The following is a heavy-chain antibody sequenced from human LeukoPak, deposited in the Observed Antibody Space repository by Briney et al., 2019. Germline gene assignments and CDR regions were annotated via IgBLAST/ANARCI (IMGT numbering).Heavy chain of an antibody. D-gene: IGHD6-19*01. CDR3: AGGDTVAGSYHLDY. V-gene: IGHV3-48*04. Sequence: PGGSLRLSCAASGFTFSSYSMNWVRQAPGKGLEWVSYISSSGSTIYYADSVKGRFTISRDNAKNSLYLQMNSLRAEDTGVYYCAGGDTVAGSYHLDYWGQGTLVTVSS. CDR1: GFTFSSYS. J-gene: IGHJ4*02. CDR2: ISSSGSTI.